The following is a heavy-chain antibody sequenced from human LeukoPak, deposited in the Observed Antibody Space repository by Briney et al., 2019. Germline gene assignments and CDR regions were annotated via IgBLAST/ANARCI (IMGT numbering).Heavy chain of an antibody. Sequence: GASVKVSCKASGYTFTTYYMHRVRQAPGQGLEWMGIINPSGGTTSYAQKFQGRVTMTRDTSTSTVYMELSSLTSEDTAVYYCARDPCSTGCYAFDYWGQGTLVTVSS. CDR3: ARDPCSTGCYAFDY. D-gene: IGHD2-2*01. CDR2: INPSGGTT. V-gene: IGHV1-46*01. J-gene: IGHJ4*02. CDR1: GYTFTTYY.